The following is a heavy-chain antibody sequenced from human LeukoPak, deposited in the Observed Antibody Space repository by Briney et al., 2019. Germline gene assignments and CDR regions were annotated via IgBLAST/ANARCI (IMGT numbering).Heavy chain of an antibody. V-gene: IGHV4-39*07. J-gene: IGHJ1*01. CDR3: ASGYSYWMYFQH. Sequence: SETLSLTCTVSGGSISSSSYYWGWIRQPPGKGLEWIGSIYYSGSTYYNPSLKSRVTISVDTSKNQFSLKLSSVTAADTAVYYGASGYSYWMYFQHWGQGTLVTVSS. CDR2: IYYSGST. D-gene: IGHD5-18*01. CDR1: GGSISSSSYY.